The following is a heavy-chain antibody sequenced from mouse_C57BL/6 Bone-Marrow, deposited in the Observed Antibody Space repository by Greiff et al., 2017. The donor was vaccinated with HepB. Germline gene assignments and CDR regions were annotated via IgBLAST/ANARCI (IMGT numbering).Heavy chain of an antibody. CDR3: ARDLILPYYYAMDY. J-gene: IGHJ4*01. V-gene: IGHV1-81*01. CDR2: IYPRSGNT. CDR1: GYTFTSYG. D-gene: IGHD1-1*01. Sequence: VQGVESGAELARPGASVKLSCKASGYTFTSYGISWVKQRTGQGLEWIGEIYPRSGNTYYNEKFKGKATLTADKSSSTAYMELRSLTSEDSAVYFCARDLILPYYYAMDYWGQGTSVTVSS.